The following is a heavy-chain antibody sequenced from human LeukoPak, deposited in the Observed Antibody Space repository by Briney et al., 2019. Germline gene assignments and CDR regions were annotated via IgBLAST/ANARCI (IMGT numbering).Heavy chain of an antibody. CDR3: AREGAGSTSWNYYYMDV. CDR1: GYTFTSYY. Sequence: SVKVSCKASGYTFTSYYMHWVRQAPGQGLEWMGGIIPIFGTANYAQKFQGRVTITADESTSTAYMELSSLRSEDTAVYYCAREGAGSTSWNYYYMDVWGKGTTVTVSS. D-gene: IGHD2-2*01. V-gene: IGHV1-69*13. CDR2: IIPIFGTA. J-gene: IGHJ6*03.